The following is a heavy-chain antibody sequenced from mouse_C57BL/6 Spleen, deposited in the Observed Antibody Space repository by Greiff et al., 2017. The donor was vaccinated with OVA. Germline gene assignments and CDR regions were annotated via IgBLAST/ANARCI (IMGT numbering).Heavy chain of an antibody. CDR1: GYTFTDYN. Sequence: VQLQQSGPELVQPGASVKIPCKASGYTFTDYNMDWVQQSHGKSLEWIGDINPNNGGSIYNQKFTGKATLTVDKSSSTAYMEHRSLTSEDTSVYYYARGGINCSWLAYWGQGTLVTVSA. J-gene: IGHJ3*01. CDR3: ARGGINCSWLAY. D-gene: IGHD4-1*01. CDR2: INPNNGGS. V-gene: IGHV1-18*01.